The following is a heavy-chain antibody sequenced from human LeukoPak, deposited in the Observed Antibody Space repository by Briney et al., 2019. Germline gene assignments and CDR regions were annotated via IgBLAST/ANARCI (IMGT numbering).Heavy chain of an antibody. D-gene: IGHD3-10*01. Sequence: AGGSLRLSCEASRFTFSRYNMNWVRQAPGKGLEWVSYISSSSGNRYYAESVKGRFTVSRDNAKNSLYLQMNSLRDEDRAVYYYARDPTMGGAFDVWGQGTTVTVSS. CDR2: ISSSSGNR. CDR1: RFTFSRYN. V-gene: IGHV3-48*02. J-gene: IGHJ3*01. CDR3: ARDPTMGGAFDV.